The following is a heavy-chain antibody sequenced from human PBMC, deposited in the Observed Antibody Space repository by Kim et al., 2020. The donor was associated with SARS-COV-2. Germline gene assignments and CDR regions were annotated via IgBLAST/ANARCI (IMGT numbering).Heavy chain of an antibody. J-gene: IGHJ5*02. CDR3: ARRKNSYGIQNWFDP. Sequence: SETLYLTCTVSGGSISSSSYYWGWIRQPPGKGLEWIGSIYYSGSTYYNPSLKSRVTISVDTSKNQFSLKLSSVTAADTAVYYCARRKNSYGIQNWFDPWGQGTLVTVSS. D-gene: IGHD5-18*01. V-gene: IGHV4-39*01. CDR2: IYYSGST. CDR1: GGSISSSSYY.